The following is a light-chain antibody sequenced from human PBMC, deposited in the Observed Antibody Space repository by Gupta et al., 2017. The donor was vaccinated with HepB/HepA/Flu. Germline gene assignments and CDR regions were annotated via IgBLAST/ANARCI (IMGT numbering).Light chain of an antibody. Sequence: ISCSGSTSNIGTYYVHWYQQLPGTAPKLLIYRNNQRPSGVPDRFSGSKSGTSASLAISGLRPEDETDYYCATWDVSLRGLVFGGGTKLTVL. CDR1: TSNIGTYY. J-gene: IGLJ2*01. V-gene: IGLV1-47*01. CDR3: ATWDVSLRGLV. CDR2: RNN.